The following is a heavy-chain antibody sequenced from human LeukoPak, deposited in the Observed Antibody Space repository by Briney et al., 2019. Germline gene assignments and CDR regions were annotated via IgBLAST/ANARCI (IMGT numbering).Heavy chain of an antibody. CDR1: GFAFSNYG. CDR2: IRYDGSNK. CDR3: AKDSARGALPMYYFDY. D-gene: IGHD3-10*01. J-gene: IGHJ4*02. V-gene: IGHV3-30*02. Sequence: GGSLRLSCAASGFAFSNYGMHWVRQAPGKGLEWVAFIRYDGSNKYYADSVKGRFTISRDNSKNTLYLQMNSLRAEDMAMYYCAKDSARGALPMYYFDYWGQGALVTVSS.